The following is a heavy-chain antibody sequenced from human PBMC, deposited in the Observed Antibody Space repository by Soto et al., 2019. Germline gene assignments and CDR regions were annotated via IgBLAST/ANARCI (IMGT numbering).Heavy chain of an antibody. CDR1: GFTFNTFG. J-gene: IGHJ4*02. Sequence: QEQLVESGGGVVLPGRSLRLSCAASGFTFNTFGMHWVRQAPGKGLEWVAVISYDGSDKYYSDSVRGRFTISRDNSMNTLYLQMNSLRTEDTAVYDCAKSPNFYCISYHCYKYYFDYWGQGTLVTVSS. CDR3: AKSPNFYCISYHCYKYYFDY. CDR2: ISYDGSDK. D-gene: IGHD2-2*01. V-gene: IGHV3-30*18.